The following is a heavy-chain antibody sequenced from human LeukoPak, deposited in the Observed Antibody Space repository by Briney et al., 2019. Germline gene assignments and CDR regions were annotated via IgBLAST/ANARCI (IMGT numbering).Heavy chain of an antibody. CDR3: ARGGLLWFGELLYGIDY. D-gene: IGHD3-10*01. CDR2: INAGNGNT. Sequence: ASVKVSCKASGYTFTSYAMHWVRQAPGQRLEWMGWINAGNGNTEYSQKFQGRVTITRDTSASTAYMELSSLRSEDTAVYYCARGGLLWFGELLYGIDYWGQGTLVTVSS. CDR1: GYTFTSYA. V-gene: IGHV1-3*01. J-gene: IGHJ4*02.